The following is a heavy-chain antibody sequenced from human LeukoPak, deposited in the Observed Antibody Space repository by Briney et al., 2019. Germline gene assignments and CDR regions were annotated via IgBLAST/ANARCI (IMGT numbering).Heavy chain of an antibody. CDR1: GFSFSSYW. CDR3: GRGDGA. CDR2: INTDGSTS. V-gene: IGHV3-74*01. J-gene: IGHJ3*01. D-gene: IGHD3-16*01. Sequence: PGGSLRLSRAASGFSFSSYWMHWVRHAPGKGLVWVSRINTDGSTSTYADSVKGRFTNSRDNAKNTVYLQRNSVRAEDTAVYYCGRGDGAGGQGTMVGVSS.